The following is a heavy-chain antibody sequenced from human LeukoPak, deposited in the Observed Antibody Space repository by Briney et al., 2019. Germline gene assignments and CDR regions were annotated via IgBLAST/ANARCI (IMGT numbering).Heavy chain of an antibody. Sequence: GXXLTLSCAASGFSFSGSAMHWVRQASGKGLEWVGRIRSKSNSYATAYGASVKGSFTISRDESKNTAYLQMNSLKTEDTAVYYCTRQEEPTALIDHWGQGTLVTVSS. CDR2: IRSKSNSYAT. CDR1: GFSFSGSA. D-gene: IGHD5-18*01. CDR3: TRQEEPTALIDH. J-gene: IGHJ4*02. V-gene: IGHV3-73*01.